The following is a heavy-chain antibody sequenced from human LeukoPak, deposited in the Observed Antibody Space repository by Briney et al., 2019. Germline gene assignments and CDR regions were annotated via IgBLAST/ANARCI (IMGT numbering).Heavy chain of an antibody. D-gene: IGHD4-23*01. CDR3: ARDKAVTTEVTQHFQH. CDR2: ISAYNGYT. Sequence: GASVKVSCKASGYTFTNYGISWVRQAPGQGLEWMGWISAYNGYTDYAQKLQFRVTMTTDTSTSTAYMELRSLRSDDTAVYYCARDKAVTTEVTQHFQHRGQGTLVTVSS. J-gene: IGHJ1*01. CDR1: GYTFTNYG. V-gene: IGHV1-18*01.